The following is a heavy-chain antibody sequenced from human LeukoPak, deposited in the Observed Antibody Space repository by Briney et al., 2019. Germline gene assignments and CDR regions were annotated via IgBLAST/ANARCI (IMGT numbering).Heavy chain of an antibody. CDR1: GFTFSNYA. D-gene: IGHD1-14*01. V-gene: IGHV3-23*01. CDR2: IISSGGST. J-gene: IGHJ4*02. CDR3: AKKMAGKYYFDY. Sequence: GGSLRLSCAVSGFTFSNYAMSWVRQAPGKGLEWISTIISSGGSTSYADSVQGRFTISRDNSKNTLYLQMISLRTEDTAVYYCAKKMAGKYYFDYWGQGTLVTVSS.